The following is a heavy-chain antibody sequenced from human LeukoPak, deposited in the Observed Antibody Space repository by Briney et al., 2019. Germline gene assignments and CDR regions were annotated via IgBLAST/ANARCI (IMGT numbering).Heavy chain of an antibody. J-gene: IGHJ2*01. CDR2: MNPSRGDT. CDR1: GYSFTIYD. Sequence: ASVKVSCKASGYSFTIYDINWVRQATGQGPEWMGWMNPSRGDTGYAQKFQGRVTMTRETSTGTAYMELTSLSSEDTAVCYCARVGFCRGSGCNWYFDLWGHGTLATVSS. CDR3: ARVGFCRGSGCNWYFDL. D-gene: IGHD2-15*01. V-gene: IGHV1-8*01.